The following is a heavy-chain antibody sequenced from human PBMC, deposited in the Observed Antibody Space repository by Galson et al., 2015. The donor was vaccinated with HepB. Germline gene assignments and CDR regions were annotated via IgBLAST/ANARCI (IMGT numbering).Heavy chain of an antibody. CDR2: ISAYNGNT. CDR1: GYTFTSYG. CDR3: AREGYYYDSSGYYWRLYYFDY. V-gene: IGHV1-18*04. Sequence: SVKVSCKASGYTFTSYGISWVRQAPGQGLEWMGWISAYNGNTNYAQKLQGRVTMTTDTSTSTAYMELRSLRSDDTAVYYCAREGYYYDSSGYYWRLYYFDYWGQGTLVTVSS. J-gene: IGHJ4*02. D-gene: IGHD3-22*01.